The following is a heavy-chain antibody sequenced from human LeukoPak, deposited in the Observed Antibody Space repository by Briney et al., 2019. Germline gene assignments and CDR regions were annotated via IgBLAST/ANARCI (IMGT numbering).Heavy chain of an antibody. Sequence: TGGSLRLSCAASGFTVSSNYMSWVRQAPGKGLEWVSVIYSGGSTYYADSVKGRFTISRDNAKNSLYLQMNSLRAEDTAVYYCAREMDTAMVTDYWGQGTLVTVSS. CDR2: IYSGGST. CDR1: GFTVSSNY. D-gene: IGHD5-18*01. V-gene: IGHV3-53*01. CDR3: AREMDTAMVTDY. J-gene: IGHJ4*02.